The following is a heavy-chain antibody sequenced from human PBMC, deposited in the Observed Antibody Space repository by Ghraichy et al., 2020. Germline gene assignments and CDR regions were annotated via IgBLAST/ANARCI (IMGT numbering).Heavy chain of an antibody. CDR1: GFTFTNSA. J-gene: IGHJ3*02. Sequence: SVKVSCKASGFTFTNSAVQWVRQARGQRLEWIGWIVVGSGNTNYAQKFHERVTITRDMSTSTAYMELSSLRSEDTAVYYCAAGYRDYWALDIWGQGTMVTVSS. CDR3: AAGYRDYWALDI. CDR2: IVVGSGNT. V-gene: IGHV1-58*01. D-gene: IGHD4-17*01.